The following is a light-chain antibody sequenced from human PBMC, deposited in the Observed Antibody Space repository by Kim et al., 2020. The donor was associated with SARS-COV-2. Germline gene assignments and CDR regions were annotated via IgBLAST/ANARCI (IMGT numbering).Light chain of an antibody. J-gene: IGLJ2*01. V-gene: IGLV2-14*04. CDR2: DVS. CDR1: SSDVGGYNY. Sequence: GQSNTISCTGTSSDVGGYNYVSWYQQHPGKAPKLMIYDVSKRPSGVSNRFSGSKSGNTASLTISGLQAEDEADYYCSSYTSSSHVVFGGGTKLTVL. CDR3: SSYTSSSHVV.